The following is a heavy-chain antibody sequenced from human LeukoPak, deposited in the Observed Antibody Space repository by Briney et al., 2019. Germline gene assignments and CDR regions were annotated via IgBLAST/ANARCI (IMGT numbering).Heavy chain of an antibody. D-gene: IGHD2-15*01. CDR1: GYTLTSYY. J-gene: IGHJ6*02. CDR2: IIPIFGTA. Sequence: SVKVSCKASGYTLTSYYMHWVRQAPGQGLEWMGGIIPIFGTANYAQKFQGRVTITADESTSTAYMELSSLRSEDTAVYYCARGRGSFYGMDVWGQGTTVTVSS. CDR3: ARGRGSFYGMDV. V-gene: IGHV1-69*13.